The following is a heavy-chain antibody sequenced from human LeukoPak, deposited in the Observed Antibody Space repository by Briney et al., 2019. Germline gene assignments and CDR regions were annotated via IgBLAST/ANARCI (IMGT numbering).Heavy chain of an antibody. J-gene: IGHJ6*02. V-gene: IGHV3-11*01. D-gene: IGHD2-2*01. CDR3: ARDPRYCSSTSCYPPYYGMDV. Sequence: GGSLRLSCAASGFTFSDYYMSWIRQAPGKGLEWVSYISSSGSTIYYADSVKGRFTISRDNAKNSLYLQMNSLRAEDTAVYYCARDPRYCSSTSCYPPYYGMDVWGQGTTVTVSS. CDR2: ISSSGSTI. CDR1: GFTFSDYY.